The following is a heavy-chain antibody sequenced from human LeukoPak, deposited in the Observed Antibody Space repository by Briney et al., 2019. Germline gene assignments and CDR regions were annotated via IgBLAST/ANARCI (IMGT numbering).Heavy chain of an antibody. CDR2: ISSSSSYI. CDR3: ARSGSSWYGTFDY. J-gene: IGHJ4*02. CDR1: GFTFSSYS. V-gene: IGHV3-21*01. Sequence: PGGSLRLSCAASGFTFSSYSMNWVRQAPGKGLEWVSSISSSSSYIYYADSVKGRFTISRDNAKNSLYLQMNSLRAEDTAVYYCARSGSSWYGTFDYWGQGTLVTVSS. D-gene: IGHD6-13*01.